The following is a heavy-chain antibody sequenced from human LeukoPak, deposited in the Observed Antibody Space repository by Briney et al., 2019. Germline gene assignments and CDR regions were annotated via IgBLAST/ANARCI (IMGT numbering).Heavy chain of an antibody. V-gene: IGHV3-30*18. J-gene: IGHJ4*02. Sequence: GGSLRLSCAASGFTFDTYAMIWVRQAPGKGLEWVAFISYDGGKRYFGESVKGRFTIARDNSENTVSLQMNSLKTEDTAVYYCAKGLRWFGDFYFNFFDYWGQGILVTVSS. CDR3: AKGLRWFGDFYFNFFDY. CDR2: ISYDGGKR. CDR1: GFTFDTYA. D-gene: IGHD3-10*01.